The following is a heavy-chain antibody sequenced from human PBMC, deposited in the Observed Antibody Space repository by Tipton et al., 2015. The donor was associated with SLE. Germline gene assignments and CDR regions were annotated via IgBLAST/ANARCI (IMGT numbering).Heavy chain of an antibody. CDR1: GFTFSYYG. Sequence: SLRLSCAASGFTFSYYGMHWVRQAPGKGLEWVSYISNSGSTIYYADSMKGRFTISRHNAKNSLYLQMNSLRDEDTAVYYCARGRGIAVAGTRYFDLWGRGTLVTVSS. CDR3: ARGRGIAVAGTRYFDL. D-gene: IGHD6-19*01. J-gene: IGHJ2*01. CDR2: ISNSGSTI. V-gene: IGHV3-48*02.